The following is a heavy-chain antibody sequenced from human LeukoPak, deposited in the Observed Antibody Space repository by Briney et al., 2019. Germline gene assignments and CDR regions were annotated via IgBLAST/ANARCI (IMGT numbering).Heavy chain of an antibody. CDR1: EFTLSRFE. CDR2: ITSISSST. J-gene: IGHJ6*03. D-gene: IGHD4-23*01. Sequence: GGSLRLSCTASEFTLSRFEMSWVRQAPGKGLEWVSYITSISSSTYYADFVKGRFTVSRDNAKNSLYLQMNSLTAEDTAIYYCARDFGDYGGYYYMDLWGKGTTVTVS. CDR3: ARDFGDYGGYYYMDL. V-gene: IGHV3-48*03.